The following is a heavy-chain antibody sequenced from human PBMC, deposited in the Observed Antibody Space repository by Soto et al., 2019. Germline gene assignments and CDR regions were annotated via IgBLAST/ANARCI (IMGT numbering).Heavy chain of an antibody. J-gene: IGHJ4*02. D-gene: IGHD6-13*01. V-gene: IGHV3-23*01. CDR2: ISGSGGST. CDR1: GFPFSSYA. Sequence: LGASLIFFCAASGFPFSSYAMSWVRQVPGQGQEWVSAISGSGGSTYYADYVKGRFTISRANSKNTLYLQRNSLRAEDTARYYWAKLIVWSWYLGSRGLGT. CDR3: AKLIVWSWYLGS.